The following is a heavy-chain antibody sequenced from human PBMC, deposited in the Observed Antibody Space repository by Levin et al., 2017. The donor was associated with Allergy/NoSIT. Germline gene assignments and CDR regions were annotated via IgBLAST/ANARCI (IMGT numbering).Heavy chain of an antibody. CDR3: ARGIGESGY. J-gene: IGHJ4*02. CDR1: GFTFSSYG. D-gene: IGHD3-10*01. CDR2: IWYDGSNK. Sequence: GESLKISCAASGFTFSSYGMHWVRQAPGKGLEWVAVIWYDGSNKYYADSVKGRFTISRDNSKNTLYLQMNSLRAEDTAVYYCARGIGESGYWGQGTLVTVSS. V-gene: IGHV3-33*01.